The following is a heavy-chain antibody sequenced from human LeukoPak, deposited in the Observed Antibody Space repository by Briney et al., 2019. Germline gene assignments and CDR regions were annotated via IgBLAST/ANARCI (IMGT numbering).Heavy chain of an antibody. Sequence: GRSLRLSCTASGFTFGDYAMSWVRQAPGKGLEWVGFVRSKAYGGTTEYTASVKGRFTISRDDSKSIAYLQMNSLKTEDTAVYYCTRERDIVATIAIHYFDYWGQGTLVTVSS. J-gene: IGHJ4*02. CDR2: VRSKAYGGTT. V-gene: IGHV3-49*04. CDR3: TRERDIVATIAIHYFDY. CDR1: GFTFGDYA. D-gene: IGHD5-12*01.